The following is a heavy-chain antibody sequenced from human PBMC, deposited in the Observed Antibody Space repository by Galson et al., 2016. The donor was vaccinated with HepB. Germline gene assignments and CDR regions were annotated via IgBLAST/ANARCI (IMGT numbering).Heavy chain of an antibody. CDR2: IKRDGSDK. D-gene: IGHD4-11*01. CDR3: ARHDYPFDP. Sequence: SLRLSCAASGFTFRRNWMSWVRQAPGKGLEWVANIKRDGSDKSYVDSVKGRFTISRDNAKNSLYLQMDSLSAEDTAVYYCARHDYPFDPWGQGTLVTVSS. J-gene: IGHJ5*02. V-gene: IGHV3-7*01. CDR1: GFTFRRNW.